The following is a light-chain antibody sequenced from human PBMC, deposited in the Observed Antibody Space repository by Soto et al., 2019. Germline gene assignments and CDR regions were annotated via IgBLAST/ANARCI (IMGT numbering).Light chain of an antibody. CDR2: AVN. CDR1: SSDVGGYKY. V-gene: IGLV2-8*01. J-gene: IGLJ1*01. Sequence: QSVLTQPPSASGSPGQSVTISCTGTSSDVGGYKYVSWYQQYPGKAPKLMIYAVNKRPSGVPDRFSGSKSGNTASLTVSGLQAEDEADYYCSSYAGRNNYVFGTGIKVTVL. CDR3: SSYAGRNNYV.